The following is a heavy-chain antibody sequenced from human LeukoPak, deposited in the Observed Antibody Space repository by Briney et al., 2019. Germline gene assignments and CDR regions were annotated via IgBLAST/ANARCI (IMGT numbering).Heavy chain of an antibody. CDR1: GYTFTSYY. CDR2: INPSGGST. Sequence: ASVKVSCKASGYTFTSYYMHWVRQAPGQGLEWMGIINPSGGSTSYAQKLQGRVTMTTDTSTSTAYMELRSLRSDDTAVYYCARDGYFDHWGQGTLVTVSS. J-gene: IGHJ4*02. CDR3: ARDGYFDH. V-gene: IGHV1-46*01.